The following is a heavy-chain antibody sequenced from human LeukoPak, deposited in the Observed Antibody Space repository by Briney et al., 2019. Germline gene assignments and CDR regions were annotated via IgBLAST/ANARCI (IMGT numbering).Heavy chain of an antibody. D-gene: IGHD4-17*01. V-gene: IGHV1-69*04. CDR3: ARDAAYGDYYHGDQDY. Sequence: GASVKVSCKASGGTFSSYAISWVRQAPGQGLEWMGRIIPILGIANYAQKFQGRATITADKSTSTAYMELSSLRSEDTAVYYCARDAAYGDYYHGDQDYWGQGTLVTVSS. CDR1: GGTFSSYA. J-gene: IGHJ4*02. CDR2: IIPILGIA.